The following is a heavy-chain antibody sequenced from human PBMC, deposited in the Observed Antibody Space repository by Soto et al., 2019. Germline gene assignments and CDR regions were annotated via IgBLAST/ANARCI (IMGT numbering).Heavy chain of an antibody. D-gene: IGHD4-17*01. CDR3: ARGRWANFDY. J-gene: IGHJ4*02. CDR1: GVSVSSGSYY. CDR2: IYYSGST. V-gene: IGHV4-61*01. Sequence: SETLSLTCTVSGVSVSSGSYYWSWIRQPPGKGLEWIGYIYYSGSTNYNPSLKSRVTISVDTSKNQLSLKLSSVTAADTAVYYCARGRWANFDYWGQGTLVTVSS.